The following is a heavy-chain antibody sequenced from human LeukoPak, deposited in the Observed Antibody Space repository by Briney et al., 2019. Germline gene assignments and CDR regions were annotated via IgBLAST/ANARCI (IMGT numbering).Heavy chain of an antibody. V-gene: IGHV3-21*01. CDR3: ARDWVGAWGMDV. CDR2: ISSSSSYI. D-gene: IGHD1-26*01. J-gene: IGHJ6*03. CDR1: GFTFDHYT. Sequence: GGSLRLSXAASGFTFDHYTMNWVRQAPGEGLEWVSSISSSSSYIYYADSMKGRFTISRDNAKNSLYLQMNSLRAEDTAVYYCARDWVGAWGMDVWGKGTTVTVSS.